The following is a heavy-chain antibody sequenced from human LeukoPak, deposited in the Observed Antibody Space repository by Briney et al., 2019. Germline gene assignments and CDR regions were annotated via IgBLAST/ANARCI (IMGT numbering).Heavy chain of an antibody. J-gene: IGHJ4*02. CDR1: GYSFTSYW. V-gene: IGHV5-51*01. D-gene: IGHD4/OR15-4a*01. CDR3: ARHIGLTTRYFDY. CDR2: IYPGDSDT. Sequence: GESLKISCKGSGYSFTSYWIGWVRQMPGKGLERMGIIYPGDSDTRYSPSFQGHVTISADTSITTAYLQLSSLKASDTAMYYCARHIGLTTRYFDYWGQGTLVTVSS.